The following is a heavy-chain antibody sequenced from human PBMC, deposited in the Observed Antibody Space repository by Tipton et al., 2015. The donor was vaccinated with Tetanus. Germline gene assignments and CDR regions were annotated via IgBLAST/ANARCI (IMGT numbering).Heavy chain of an antibody. Sequence: LVQSGPEVKKPGSSVKVSCKASGGTFTNYALSWVRQAPGQGLEWVGGITPIFGTTNSAPKFQGRVTITADESTNTAYMELSSLRSEDTAVYYCARGMSFDPWGQGTLVTVSS. CDR2: ITPIFGTT. J-gene: IGHJ5*02. CDR1: GGTFTNYA. V-gene: IGHV1-69*01. CDR3: ARGMSFDP.